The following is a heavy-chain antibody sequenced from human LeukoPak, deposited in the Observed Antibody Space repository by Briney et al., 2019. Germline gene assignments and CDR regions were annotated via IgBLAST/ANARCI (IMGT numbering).Heavy chain of an antibody. CDR3: ARGLGGIPTTVAAYFDF. CDR1: GGTFSSYA. J-gene: IGHJ4*02. CDR2: IIPIFGTA. Sequence: SVKVSCKASGGTFSSYAVSWVRQAPGQGLEWMGGIIPIFGTANYAQKFQGRVTITADESTSTAYMELSSLRSEDTAVYFCARGLGGIPTTVAAYFDFWGQGNLVTVSS. D-gene: IGHD1-26*01. V-gene: IGHV1-69*13.